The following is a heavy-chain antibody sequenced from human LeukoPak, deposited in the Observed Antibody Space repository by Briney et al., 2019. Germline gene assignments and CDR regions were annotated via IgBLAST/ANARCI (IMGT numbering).Heavy chain of an antibody. J-gene: IGHJ5*02. Sequence: GGSLRLSCAASGFTFSSYWMSWVRQAPGKGLGWVANIKQDGSEKYYVDSVKGRFTISRDNAKNSLYPQMNSLRAEDTAVYYCARDLEDGVVVVVANWFDPWGQGTLVTVSS. D-gene: IGHD2-2*01. V-gene: IGHV3-7*01. CDR2: IKQDGSEK. CDR3: ARDLEDGVVVVVANWFDP. CDR1: GFTFSSYW.